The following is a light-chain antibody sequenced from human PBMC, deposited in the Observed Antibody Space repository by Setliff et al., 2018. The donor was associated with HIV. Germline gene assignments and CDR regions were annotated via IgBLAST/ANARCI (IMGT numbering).Light chain of an antibody. V-gene: IGLV1-44*01. Sequence: QSVLPQEASVSGTVGQKVTLSCSGKSNNVRNQPVTWYQQISHGTPRSVMFGNSLPSGIPDRFSASKSGTTASLTISGLQPEDEAYYYCSTWDSSLSGRVFGGGNQLT. CDR3: STWDSSLSGRV. J-gene: IGLJ3*02. CDR1: SNNVRNQP. CDR2: GNS.